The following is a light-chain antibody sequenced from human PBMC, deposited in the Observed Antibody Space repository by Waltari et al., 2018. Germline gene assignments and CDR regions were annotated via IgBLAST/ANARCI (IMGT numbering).Light chain of an antibody. Sequence: QSVLTQPPSASGTPGQRVTISCSGSTSNIGRNYVYWYQQFPGTAPKLPVYRNNGRPSGVPDRISVSKSGTSASLAISGLRSEDEADYYCATWDGSLTAWVFGGGTKVTVL. CDR3: ATWDGSLTAWV. CDR2: RNN. J-gene: IGLJ3*02. CDR1: TSNIGRNY. V-gene: IGLV1-47*01.